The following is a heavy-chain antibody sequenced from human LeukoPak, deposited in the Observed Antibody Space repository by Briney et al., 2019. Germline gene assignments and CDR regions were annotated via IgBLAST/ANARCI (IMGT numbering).Heavy chain of an antibody. CDR2: INPNSGGT. Sequence: ASVKVSCKASGYTFTGYYMHWVRQAPGQGLEWMGWINPNSGGTNYAQKFQGWVTMTRDTSISTAYMELSRLRSDDTAVYYCARGGGTTVTEPYYFDYWGQGTLVTVSS. D-gene: IGHD4-17*01. CDR3: ARGGGTTVTEPYYFDY. V-gene: IGHV1-2*04. CDR1: GYTFTGYY. J-gene: IGHJ4*02.